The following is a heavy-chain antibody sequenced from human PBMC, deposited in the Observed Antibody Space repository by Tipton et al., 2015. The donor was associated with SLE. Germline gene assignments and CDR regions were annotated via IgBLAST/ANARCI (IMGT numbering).Heavy chain of an antibody. CDR2: ISYTGST. J-gene: IGHJ4*02. Sequence: TLSLTCTVSGGSISSSYYWGWIRPSPGKGLEWIGSISYTGSTYYNPSLKSRVTISVDMSKNQFSLKLTSVTAADTAVYYCATSPLTHWGQGTLVTVSS. D-gene: IGHD2-2*01. CDR3: ATSPLTH. CDR1: GGSISSSYY. V-gene: IGHV4-39*07.